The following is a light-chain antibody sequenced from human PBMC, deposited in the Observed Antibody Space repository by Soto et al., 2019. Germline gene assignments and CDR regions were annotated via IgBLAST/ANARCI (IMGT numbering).Light chain of an antibody. Sequence: DIQMTQSPSSLSASVGDRVTITRRASQSISNHLNWYQQKPGKAPKLLIYDASNLESGVPSRFSGSGSGTEFTLTISILHPDDFATYYCQQYDTYWTFGQGTKVDIK. CDR1: QSISNH. CDR2: DAS. CDR3: QQYDTYWT. J-gene: IGKJ1*01. V-gene: IGKV1-5*01.